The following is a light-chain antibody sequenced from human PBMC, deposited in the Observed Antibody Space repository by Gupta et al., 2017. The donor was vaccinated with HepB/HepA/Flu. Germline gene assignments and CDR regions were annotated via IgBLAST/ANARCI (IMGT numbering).Light chain of an antibody. CDR2: KVS. CDR3: MQGTHWPLT. CDR1: QSLVHGDGNTY. V-gene: IGKV2-30*02. J-gene: IGKJ4*01. Sequence: DVVVTKSPLSLPVTLGQQASISCRSSQSLVHGDGNTYLNWFHQRPGQSPRRLIYKVSSRDSGVPDRFSGSGSGTDFTLKISRVETEDVGVYYCMQGTHWPLTFGGGTKVEIK.